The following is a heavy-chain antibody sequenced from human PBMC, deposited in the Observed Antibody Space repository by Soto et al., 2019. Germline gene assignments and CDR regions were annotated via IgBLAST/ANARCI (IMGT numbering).Heavy chain of an antibody. CDR3: ARDLLWFGSRGGFDP. Sequence: QVQLVQSGAEVKKPGSSVKVSCKASGGTFSSYAISWVRQAPGQGLEWMGGIIPIFGTANYAQKFQGRVTITADKSTSTAYMELISLRSQDTAVYYCARDLLWFGSRGGFDPWGQGTLVTVSS. V-gene: IGHV1-69*06. CDR1: GGTFSSYA. D-gene: IGHD3-10*01. J-gene: IGHJ5*02. CDR2: IIPIFGTA.